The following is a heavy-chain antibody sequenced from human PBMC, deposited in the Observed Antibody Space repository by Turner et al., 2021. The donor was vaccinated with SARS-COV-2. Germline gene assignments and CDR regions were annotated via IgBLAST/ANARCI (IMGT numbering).Heavy chain of an antibody. CDR3: AKAERVMIVVVITLFDY. CDR2: ISASVGTT. CDR1: GFTFSSYA. V-gene: IGHV3-23*01. D-gene: IGHD3-22*01. Sequence: EVQLLASGGGLVQPGGSLRLSCSASGFTFSSYAMSWVRQAQGKVLEWVSAISASVGTTYYADSVKGRFTISRDNSKNTLYLQMNSLRAEDTAVYYCAKAERVMIVVVITLFDYWGQGTLVTVSS. J-gene: IGHJ4*02.